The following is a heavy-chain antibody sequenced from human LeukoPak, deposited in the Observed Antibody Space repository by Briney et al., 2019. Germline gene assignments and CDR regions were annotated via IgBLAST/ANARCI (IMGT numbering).Heavy chain of an antibody. CDR3: AREVLYGYCSSTSCSCWFDP. CDR2: IYYSGIT. CDR1: GGSISSGGYY. Sequence: SQTLSLTCPVSGGSISSGGYYWSWIRQHPGKGLEWIGYIYYSGITYYNPSLKSRVTISVDTSKNQFSLKLSSVTAADTAVYYCAREVLYGYCSSTSCSCWFDPWGQGTLVTVSS. V-gene: IGHV4-31*03. J-gene: IGHJ5*02. D-gene: IGHD2-2*01.